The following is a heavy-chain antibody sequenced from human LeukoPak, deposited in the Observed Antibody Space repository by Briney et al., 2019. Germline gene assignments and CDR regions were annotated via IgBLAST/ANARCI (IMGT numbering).Heavy chain of an antibody. D-gene: IGHD3-22*01. V-gene: IGHV4-4*02. J-gene: IGHJ4*02. CDR2: IYHSGST. CDR1: GGSISSSNW. CDR3: ARATYYDSSGYPIDY. Sequence: PSETLSLTCAVSGGSISSSNWWSWVRQSPGKGLEWIGEIYHSGSTNYNPSLKSRVTISVDKSKNQFSLKLSSVTAVDTAVYYCARATYYDSSGYPIDYWGQGTLVTVSS.